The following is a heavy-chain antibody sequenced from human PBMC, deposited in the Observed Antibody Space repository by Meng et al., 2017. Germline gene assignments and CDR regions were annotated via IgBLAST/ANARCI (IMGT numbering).Heavy chain of an antibody. CDR2: IIPIFGTA. CDR3: HSGWYQAGDDY. Sequence: QVQLGQSGAEVKKPGCSVKVSCKASGGTFSSYAISWVRQAPGQGLEWMGGIIPIFGTANYAQKFQGRVTITADKSTSTAYMELSSLRSEDTAVYYCHSGWYQAGDDYWGQGTLVTVSS. D-gene: IGHD6-19*01. V-gene: IGHV1-69*06. J-gene: IGHJ4*02. CDR1: GGTFSSYA.